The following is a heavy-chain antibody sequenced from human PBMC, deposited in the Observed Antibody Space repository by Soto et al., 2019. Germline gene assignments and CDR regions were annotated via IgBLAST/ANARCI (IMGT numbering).Heavy chain of an antibody. J-gene: IGHJ5*02. D-gene: IGHD3-16*02. V-gene: IGHV4-59*01. CDR2: IYYSGST. Sequence: QVQLQESGPGLMKPSETLSLTCTVSGGSISSYYWSWIRQPPGKGLEWIGYIYYSGSTNYNPSLKSRVTISVDTSKNQFSLKLSSVTAADTAVYYCARGGDGELSPWGQGTLVTVSS. CDR1: GGSISSYY. CDR3: ARGGDGELSP.